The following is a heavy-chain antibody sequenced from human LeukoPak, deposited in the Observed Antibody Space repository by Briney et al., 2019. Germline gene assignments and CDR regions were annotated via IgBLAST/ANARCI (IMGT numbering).Heavy chain of an antibody. D-gene: IGHD4-11*01. J-gene: IGHJ6*03. Sequence: GGSLRLSCAASGFTFSTYSMNWVRQAPGKGLEWVSSISSSSSYIYYADSVKGRFTISRDNAKNSLYLQMNSLRAEDTAVYSCARGKSYSNYVPGWNREDYYYYMDVWGKGTAVTVSS. CDR1: GFTFSTYS. CDR2: ISSSSSYI. V-gene: IGHV3-21*01. CDR3: ARGKSYSNYVPGWNREDYYYYMDV.